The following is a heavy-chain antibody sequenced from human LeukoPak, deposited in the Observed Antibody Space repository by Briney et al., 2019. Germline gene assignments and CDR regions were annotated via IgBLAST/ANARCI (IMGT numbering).Heavy chain of an antibody. CDR3: ARDERYYYGSGSYSGWFDP. D-gene: IGHD3-10*01. V-gene: IGHV3-7*01. J-gene: IGHJ5*02. Sequence: GGSLRLSCAASGFTFNRYWMSWVRQAPGKGLEWVANIKQDGSEKYYVDSVKGRFTISRDNAKNSLYLQMNSLRAEDTAVYYCARDERYYYGSGSYSGWFDPWGQGTLVTVSS. CDR1: GFTFNRYW. CDR2: IKQDGSEK.